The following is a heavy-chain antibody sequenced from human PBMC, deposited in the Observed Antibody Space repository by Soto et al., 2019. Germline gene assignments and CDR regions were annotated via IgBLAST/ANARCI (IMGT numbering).Heavy chain of an antibody. D-gene: IGHD6-13*01. CDR3: ARDRGVGPYSSSWYRKFYNWFDP. CDR2: IYYSGST. Sequence: SETLSLTCTVSGGSISSYYWSWIRQPPGKGLEWIGYIYYSGSTNYNPSLKSRVTISVDTSKNQFSLKLSSVTAADTAVYYCARDRGVGPYSSSWYRKFYNWFDPWGQGTLVTVSS. CDR1: GGSISSYY. J-gene: IGHJ5*02. V-gene: IGHV4-59*01.